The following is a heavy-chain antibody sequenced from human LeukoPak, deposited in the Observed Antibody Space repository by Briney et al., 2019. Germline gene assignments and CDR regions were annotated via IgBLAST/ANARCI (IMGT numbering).Heavy chain of an antibody. CDR1: GGSISSYY. CDR3: ARHRDARSSSFF. D-gene: IGHD6-13*01. J-gene: IGHJ4*02. V-gene: IGHV4-59*08. Sequence: PSGTLSLTCTVSGGSISSYYWSWIRQPPGKGLEWIGYIYYSGSTNYNPSLKSRVTISVDTSKNQFSLNLTSVTASDTALYYCARHRDARSSSFFWGQGTLVTVSS. CDR2: IYYSGST.